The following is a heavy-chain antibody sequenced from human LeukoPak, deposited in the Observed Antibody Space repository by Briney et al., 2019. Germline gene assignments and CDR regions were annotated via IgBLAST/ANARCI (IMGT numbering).Heavy chain of an antibody. V-gene: IGHV1-69*13. D-gene: IGHD3-22*01. CDR1: GGTFSSYA. CDR3: AKNQYYYDSSGYYLFDY. Sequence: AASVKVSCKASGGTFSSYAISWVRQAPGQGLEWMGGIIPIFGTANYAQKFQGRVTITADESTSTAYMELSSLRSEDTALYYCAKNQYYYDSSGYYLFDYWGPGTLVTVSS. CDR2: IIPIFGTA. J-gene: IGHJ4*02.